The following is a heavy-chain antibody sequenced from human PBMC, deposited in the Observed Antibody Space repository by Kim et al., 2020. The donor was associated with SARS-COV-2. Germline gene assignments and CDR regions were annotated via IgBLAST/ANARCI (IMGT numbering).Heavy chain of an antibody. V-gene: IGHV4-59*08. CDR3: VRHGRGYSGYDYFFDY. D-gene: IGHD5-12*01. J-gene: IGHJ4*01. Sequence: SETLSLTCTVSGGSISSYYWSWIRQPPGKGLEWIGYIYYSGSTNYNPSLKSRVTISVDTSKNQFSLKLSSVTAADTAVYYCVRHGRGYSGYDYFFDYWG. CDR2: IYYSGST. CDR1: GGSISSYY.